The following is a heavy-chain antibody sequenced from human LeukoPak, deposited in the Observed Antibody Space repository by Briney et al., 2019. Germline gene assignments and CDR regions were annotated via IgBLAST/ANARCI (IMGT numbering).Heavy chain of an antibody. Sequence: ASVKVSCKASGYTFTSYGISWVRQAPGQGLEWMGWISAYNGNTNYAQKLQGRVTMTTDTSTSTAYMELRSLRSDDTAVYYCARGYYDFWSGYYKDGWFDPWGQGTLVTVSS. J-gene: IGHJ5*02. V-gene: IGHV1-18*01. CDR3: ARGYYDFWSGYYKDGWFDP. CDR1: GYTFTSYG. CDR2: ISAYNGNT. D-gene: IGHD3-3*01.